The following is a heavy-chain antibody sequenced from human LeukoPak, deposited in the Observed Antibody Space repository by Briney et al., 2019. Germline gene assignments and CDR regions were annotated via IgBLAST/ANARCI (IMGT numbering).Heavy chain of an antibody. CDR2: INPNSGGT. Sequence: ASVKVSCKASGYTFTGYYMHWVRQAPGQGLEWMGWINPNSGGTNYAQKFQGRVTMTRDTSISTAYMELSRLRSDDTAVYYCARKRFLEWFPLDVWGQGTTVTVSS. J-gene: IGHJ6*02. CDR1: GYTFTGYY. CDR3: ARKRFLEWFPLDV. D-gene: IGHD3-3*01. V-gene: IGHV1-2*02.